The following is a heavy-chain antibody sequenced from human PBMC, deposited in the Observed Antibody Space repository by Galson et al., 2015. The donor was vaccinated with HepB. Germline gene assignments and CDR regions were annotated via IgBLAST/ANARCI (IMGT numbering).Heavy chain of an antibody. Sequence: SVKVSCKASGYTFMNNDINWVRQATGQGLEWMGWMNPNSGNVGYGQKFQGRVTMTRNTSTSTAYMELSSLRPEDTAMYYCARGFKITFGGVTVKGVGYYFDYWGQGIQVTVSS. CDR3: ARGFKITFGGVTVKGVGYYFDY. CDR1: GYTFMNND. J-gene: IGHJ4*02. V-gene: IGHV1-8*01. CDR2: MNPNSGNV. D-gene: IGHD3-16*02.